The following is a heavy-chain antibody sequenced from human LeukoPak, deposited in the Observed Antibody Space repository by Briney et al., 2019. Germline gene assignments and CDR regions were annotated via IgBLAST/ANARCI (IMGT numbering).Heavy chain of an antibody. Sequence: PGGSLRLSCAASGFTFSSYGMHWVRQAPGKGLEWVAFIRYDGSNKYYADFVKGRFTISRDNSQNTLYLHMNSLRAEDTDVYYCAKDGDAAMVNYFDYWGQGTLVTVSS. CDR1: GFTFSSYG. D-gene: IGHD5-18*01. CDR3: AKDGDAAMVNYFDY. J-gene: IGHJ4*02. CDR2: IRYDGSNK. V-gene: IGHV3-30*02.